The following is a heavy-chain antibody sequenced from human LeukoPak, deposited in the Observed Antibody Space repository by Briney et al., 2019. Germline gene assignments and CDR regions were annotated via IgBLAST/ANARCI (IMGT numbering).Heavy chain of an antibody. CDR2: INHSGST. D-gene: IGHD5-18*01. Sequence: ETLSLTRAVYGGSFSGYYWSWIRQPPGKGLEWIGEINHSGSTNYNPSLKSRVTISVDTSKNQFSLKLSSVTAADTAVYYCARRIRGYREGFDYWGQGTLVTVSS. CDR1: GGSFSGYY. J-gene: IGHJ4*02. V-gene: IGHV4-34*01. CDR3: ARRIRGYREGFDY.